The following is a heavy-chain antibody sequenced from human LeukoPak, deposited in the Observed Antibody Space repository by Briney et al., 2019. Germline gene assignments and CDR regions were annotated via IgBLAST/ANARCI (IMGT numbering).Heavy chain of an antibody. Sequence: PGRSLRLSCAASGFTFIYYAMHWVRQAPGKGLEWVAVISYDGTNKYYADSVKGRFTISRDSSKSTLYLQMNSLTAEDTGVYYCARPQSFYSYYGMDVWGQGTTVTVSS. CDR2: ISYDGTNK. V-gene: IGHV3-30*04. CDR3: ARPQSFYSYYGMDV. CDR1: GFTFIYYA. J-gene: IGHJ6*02.